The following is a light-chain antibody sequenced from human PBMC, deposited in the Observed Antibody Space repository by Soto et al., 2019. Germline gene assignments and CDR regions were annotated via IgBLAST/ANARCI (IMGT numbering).Light chain of an antibody. CDR2: AAS. J-gene: IGKJ2*01. CDR1: QGIRNG. V-gene: IGKV1-17*01. Sequence: DIQMTQSPSSLSASVGDRVTITCRASQGIRNGLGWYQQKPGKAPKRLIYAASSLQSGVPSRFSGSGSGTEFTLTISILQPEDFATYYCLQHNSYSYTFGQGTKLEIK. CDR3: LQHNSYSYT.